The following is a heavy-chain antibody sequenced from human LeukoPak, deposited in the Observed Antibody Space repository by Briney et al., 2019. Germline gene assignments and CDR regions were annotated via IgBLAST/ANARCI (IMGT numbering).Heavy chain of an antibody. D-gene: IGHD1-26*01. Sequence: PSETLSLTCAVYGGSFSGYYWNWIRQPPGKGLEWIGEIKHSGSTKYSPSLKSRVTISVDTPKNQFSLKLNSVTAADTAVYYCARGGPSVGLNYWGQGTLVTVSS. J-gene: IGHJ4*02. CDR1: GGSFSGYY. CDR3: ARGGPSVGLNY. V-gene: IGHV4-34*01. CDR2: IKHSGST.